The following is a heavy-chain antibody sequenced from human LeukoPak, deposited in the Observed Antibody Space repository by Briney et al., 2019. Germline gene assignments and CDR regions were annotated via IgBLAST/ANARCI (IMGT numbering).Heavy chain of an antibody. CDR2: IKQDGSET. J-gene: IGHJ4*02. V-gene: IGHV3-7*01. D-gene: IGHD3-10*01. Sequence: GGSLRLSCAASGFTFSSYWMTCVRQAPGKGRKWVSNIKQDGSETYYVDSVNGRFTISRDKAQNPLYLPMNSLRAEDTAVYYCARTIRGYWGQGTMVTVSS. CDR1: GFTFSSYW. CDR3: ARTIRGY.